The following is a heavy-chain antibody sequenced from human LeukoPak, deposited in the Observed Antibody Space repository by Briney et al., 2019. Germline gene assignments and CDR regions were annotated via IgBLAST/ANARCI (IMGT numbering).Heavy chain of an antibody. Sequence: SETLSLTCTVSGGSISSYYWSWIRQPPGKGLEWIGYIYYSGSTNYNPSLKSRVTISVDTSKNQFSLKLSSVTAADTAVYYCAXXXWLQYYFDYWGQGTLVTVSS. CDR1: GGSISSYY. J-gene: IGHJ4*02. V-gene: IGHV4-59*08. CDR3: AXXXWLQYYFDY. CDR2: IYYSGST. D-gene: IGHD5-24*01.